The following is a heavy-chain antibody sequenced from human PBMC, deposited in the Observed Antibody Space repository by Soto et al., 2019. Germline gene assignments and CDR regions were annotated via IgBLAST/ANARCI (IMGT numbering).Heavy chain of an antibody. D-gene: IGHD6-19*01. CDR1: GGSFSGYY. CDR2: INHSGST. CDR3: ARFGLVRVTYYYYGMDV. J-gene: IGHJ6*02. Sequence: SETLSLTCVVYGGSFSGYYWSWIRQPPGKGLEWIGEINHSGSTNYNPSLKSRVTISVDTSKNQFSLKLSSVTAADTAVYYCARFGLVRVTYYYYGMDVWGQGTTVTVSS. V-gene: IGHV4-34*01.